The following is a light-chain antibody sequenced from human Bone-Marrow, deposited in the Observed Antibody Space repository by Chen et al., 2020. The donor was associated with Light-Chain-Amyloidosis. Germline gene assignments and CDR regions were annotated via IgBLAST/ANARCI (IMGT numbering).Light chain of an antibody. CDR3: QRYNSWT. J-gene: IGKJ1*01. Sequence: DIQMTQSPSTLSASVGDRVTITCRASQSISSWLAWYQQKPGKAPKLLIYKASSLESGVPSRFSGSGAGTEFTLTISSLQPDDFATYCCQRYNSWTFRQGTKVEIK. CDR2: KAS. V-gene: IGKV1-5*03. CDR1: QSISSW.